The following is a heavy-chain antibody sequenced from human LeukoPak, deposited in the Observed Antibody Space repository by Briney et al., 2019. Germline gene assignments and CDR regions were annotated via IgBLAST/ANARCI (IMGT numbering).Heavy chain of an antibody. Sequence: SQTLSLTCAISGDSVSSNSAAWHWIRQSPSRGLEWLGRTYYRSKWYNDYAGSVRSRITIYSDTSKNQFSLQLNSVTPEDTAVYYCARDLIGSRFDYWGQGTLVTVSS. CDR2: TYYRSKWYN. CDR3: ARDLIGSRFDY. D-gene: IGHD1-26*01. V-gene: IGHV6-1*01. CDR1: GDSVSSNSAA. J-gene: IGHJ4*02.